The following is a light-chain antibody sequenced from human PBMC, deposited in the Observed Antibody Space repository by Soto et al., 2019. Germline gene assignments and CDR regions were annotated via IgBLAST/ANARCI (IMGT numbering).Light chain of an antibody. CDR2: EVT. V-gene: IGLV2-14*01. CDR3: SSYSSSATPYV. CDR1: SSDIGPYNY. J-gene: IGLJ1*01. Sequence: QSALTQPASVSGSPGQSLTISCIGTSSDIGPYNYVSWYQQHPDKAPKLILYEVTIRPSGASDRFSGSKSGNAAFLTISGLQAEDEADYYCSSYSSSATPYVFGTGTKVTVL.